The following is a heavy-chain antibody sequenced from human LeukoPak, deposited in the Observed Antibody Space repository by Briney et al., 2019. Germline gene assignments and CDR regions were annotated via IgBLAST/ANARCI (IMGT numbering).Heavy chain of an antibody. Sequence: GGSLRLSCAASGFTFSSYGIHWVRQAPGKGLEWVAFIRYDGSNEYYADSVKGRFTISRDNSKNTLYLQMNSLRVEDTAVYYCGRDLIGTAASWDCWGQGTLVTVSS. CDR3: GRDLIGTAASWDC. CDR1: GFTFSSYG. CDR2: IRYDGSNE. V-gene: IGHV3-30*02. D-gene: IGHD6-25*01. J-gene: IGHJ4*02.